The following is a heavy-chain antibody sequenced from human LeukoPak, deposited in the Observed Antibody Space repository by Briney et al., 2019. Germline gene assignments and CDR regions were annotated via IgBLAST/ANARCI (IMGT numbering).Heavy chain of an antibody. V-gene: IGHV1-18*01. CDR3: TRDWRTIGIYLDY. CDR2: ISAYNCNT. Sequence: ASVKVSCKASGYTFTSYRISWVRQAPAQGRDWMGCISAYNCNTNYAQNLQGRVTMTTDTSTSTAYMELRSLRSDDTAVYYCTRDWRTIGIYLDYWGQGNLVTVSS. J-gene: IGHJ4*02. CDR1: GYTFTSYR. D-gene: IGHD1-1*01.